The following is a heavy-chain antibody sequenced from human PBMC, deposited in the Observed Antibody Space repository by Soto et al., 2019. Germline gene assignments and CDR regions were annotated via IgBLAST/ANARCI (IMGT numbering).Heavy chain of an antibody. J-gene: IGHJ6*02. Sequence: QVQLVQSGAEVKKPGSSVKVSCKASGGTFSSYAISWVRQAPGQGLGWMGGIIPIFGTANYAQKFQGRVTITADKSTSTAYMELSSLRSEDTAVYYCAGGYCSGGSCYFRRDYYYYYGMDVWGQGTTVTVSS. D-gene: IGHD2-15*01. CDR2: IIPIFGTA. CDR3: AGGYCSGGSCYFRRDYYYYYGMDV. V-gene: IGHV1-69*06. CDR1: GGTFSSYA.